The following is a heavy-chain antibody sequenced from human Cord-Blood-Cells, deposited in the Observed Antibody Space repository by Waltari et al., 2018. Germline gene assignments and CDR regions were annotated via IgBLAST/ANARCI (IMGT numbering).Heavy chain of an antibody. CDR2: IYPSGSP. CDR3: ARAKGTIFGVVISYVDY. CDR1: GYSISSGYY. V-gene: IGHV4-38-2*01. Sequence: QVQLQESGPGLVKPSETLSLTCAVSGYSISSGYYWGWIRQPPGKGLEWIGSIYPSGSPYYNPSLKSRVTISVDTSKNQFSLKLSSVTAADTAVYYCARAKGTIFGVVISYVDYWGQGTLVTVSS. D-gene: IGHD3-3*01. J-gene: IGHJ4*02.